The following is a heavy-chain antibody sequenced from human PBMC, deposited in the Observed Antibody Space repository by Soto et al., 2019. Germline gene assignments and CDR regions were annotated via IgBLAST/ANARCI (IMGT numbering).Heavy chain of an antibody. J-gene: IGHJ4*02. Sequence: GGSLRLSCAASGFTFSSYAMSWVRQAPGKGLEWVSAISGSGGSTYYADSVKGRFTISRDNSKNTLYLQMNSLSVDDTAVYYCAKAARYCTNGVCSYYFDYWGQGTLVTVSS. CDR2: ISGSGGST. CDR3: AKAARYCTNGVCSYYFDY. V-gene: IGHV3-23*01. CDR1: GFTFSSYA. D-gene: IGHD2-8*01.